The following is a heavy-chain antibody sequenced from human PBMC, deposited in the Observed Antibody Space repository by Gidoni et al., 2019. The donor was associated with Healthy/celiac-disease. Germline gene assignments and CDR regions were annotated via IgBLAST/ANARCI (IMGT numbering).Heavy chain of an antibody. V-gene: IGHV1-18*01. J-gene: IGHJ4*02. CDR1: GYTFTSYG. Sequence: QVQLVQSGAEVKKPGAAVKVSCKASGYTFTSYGISWVRQSPGQGLEWMGWISAYNGNTNYAQKLQGRVNMTTDTSTSTAYMELRSLRSDDTAVYYCARDRGLPGIEAARFDYWGQGTLVTVSS. CDR3: ARDRGLPGIEAARFDY. D-gene: IGHD6-13*01. CDR2: ISAYNGNT.